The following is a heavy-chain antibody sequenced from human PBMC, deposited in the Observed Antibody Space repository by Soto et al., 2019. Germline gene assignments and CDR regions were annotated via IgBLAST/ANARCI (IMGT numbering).Heavy chain of an antibody. J-gene: IGHJ3*02. CDR2: IFSNDEK. Sequence: QVTLKESGPVLVKPTETLTLTCTVSGFSLSIPRLGVSWIRQPPGKALEWLAHIFSNDEKSYNTSLKSRLTTPXXPXKTXVVLTLTTLDPVDTATYYCARRILDYGDYEAAFDIWGQGTMVTVSS. D-gene: IGHD4-17*01. V-gene: IGHV2-26*01. CDR3: ARRILDYGDYEAAFDI. CDR1: GFSLSIPRLG.